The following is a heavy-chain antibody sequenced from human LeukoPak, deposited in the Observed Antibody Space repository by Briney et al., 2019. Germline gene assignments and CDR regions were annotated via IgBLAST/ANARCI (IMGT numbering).Heavy chain of an antibody. Sequence: GESLKISCKGSGNSFTRYWIGWVLQMPGKGLEWMGIIYPGDSETRYSPSFQGQVTISSDKSISTAYLHWSRLQASDTAIYYCARTHCGGDCYPLDAFDIWGQGTMVTVSS. CDR3: ARTHCGGDCYPLDAFDI. D-gene: IGHD2-21*02. J-gene: IGHJ3*02. CDR1: GNSFTRYW. CDR2: IYPGDSET. V-gene: IGHV5-51*01.